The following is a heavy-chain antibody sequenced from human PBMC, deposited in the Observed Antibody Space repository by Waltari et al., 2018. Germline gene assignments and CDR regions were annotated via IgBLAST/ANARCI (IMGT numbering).Heavy chain of an antibody. Sequence: SCAASGFTFSSYAMSWVRQAPGKGLEWVSAISGSGGSTYYADSVKGRFTISRDNSKNTLYLQMNSLRAEDTAVYYCAKDPGRAYYYYYGMDVWGQGTTVTVSS. CDR2: ISGSGGST. J-gene: IGHJ6*02. CDR3: AKDPGRAYYYYYGMDV. CDR1: GFTFSSYA. D-gene: IGHD3-10*01. V-gene: IGHV3-23*01.